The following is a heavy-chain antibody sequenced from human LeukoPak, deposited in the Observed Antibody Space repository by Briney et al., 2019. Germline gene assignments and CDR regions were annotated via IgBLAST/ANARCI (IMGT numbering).Heavy chain of an antibody. Sequence: GSLRLSCVDSGFTFSDYWMSWVRQAPGKGLEWIGEIYHSGSTNYNPSLKSRVTISVDTSKNQFSLRLRSVTAADTAVYYCARLGGDAAARRAPWGQGTLVTVST. CDR1: GFTFSDYW. D-gene: IGHD6-13*01. CDR3: ARLGGDAAARRAP. CDR2: IYHSGST. J-gene: IGHJ5*02. V-gene: IGHV4-4*02.